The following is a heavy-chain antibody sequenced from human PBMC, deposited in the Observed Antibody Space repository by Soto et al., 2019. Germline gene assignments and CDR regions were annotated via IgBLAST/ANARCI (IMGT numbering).Heavy chain of an antibody. V-gene: IGHV3-23*01. CDR2: ISGSGGST. CDR1: GFTFSNYA. J-gene: IGHJ4*02. CDR3: AKDRRGYSSSWYVWDY. D-gene: IGHD6-13*01. Sequence: GGSLRLSCAASGFTFSNYAMSWVRQAPGKGLEWVSAISGSGGSTYYADSVKGRFTISRDNSKSTLYLQMNSLRAEDTAVYYCAKDRRGYSSSWYVWDYWGQGTLVTVS.